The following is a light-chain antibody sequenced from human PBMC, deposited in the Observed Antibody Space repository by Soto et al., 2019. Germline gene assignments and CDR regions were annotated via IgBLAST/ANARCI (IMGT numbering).Light chain of an antibody. J-gene: IGLJ7*01. V-gene: IGLV2-14*01. CDR2: EVT. Sequence: QSVLTQPASVSGSPGQSITIFCTGTSSDVGAYNFVSWYQQLPGKAPKLLIYEVTNRPSGVSNRFSGSKSGNTASLTISGLQAEDEAEYYCSSYTSSTTAVFGGGTQLTVL. CDR3: SSYTSSTTAV. CDR1: SSDVGAYNF.